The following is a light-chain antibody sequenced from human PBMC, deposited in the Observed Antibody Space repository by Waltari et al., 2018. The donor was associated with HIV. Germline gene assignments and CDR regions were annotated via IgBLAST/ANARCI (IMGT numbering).Light chain of an antibody. CDR3: CSYTAIHTLI. CDR1: TSDLGTFDS. V-gene: IGLV2-14*01. CDR2: GVY. Sequence: QSALTQPASVSGSPGQSITISCAGTTSDLGTFDSVSWYQQPPGRAPQLMIFGVYSRPSGVSSRFSGSKSGNTASLTISGLQAEDEANYYCCSYTAIHTLIFGGGTKLTVL. J-gene: IGLJ2*01.